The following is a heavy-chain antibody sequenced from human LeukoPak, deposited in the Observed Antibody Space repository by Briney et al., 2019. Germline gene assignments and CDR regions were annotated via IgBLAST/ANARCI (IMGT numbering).Heavy chain of an antibody. CDR1: GGSISSGGYF. CDR2: IYTSGST. J-gene: IGHJ4*02. Sequence: PSETLSLTCTVSGGSISSGGYFWSWIRQPAGKGLEWIGRIYTSGSTNYNPSLKSRVTMSVDTSKNQLSLKLSSVTAADTAVYYCAREGYSSSHLDYWGQGALVTVSS. D-gene: IGHD6-6*01. V-gene: IGHV4-61*02. CDR3: AREGYSSSHLDY.